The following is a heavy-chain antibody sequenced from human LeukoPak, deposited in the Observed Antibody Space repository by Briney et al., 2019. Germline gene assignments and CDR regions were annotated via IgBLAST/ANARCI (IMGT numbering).Heavy chain of an antibody. CDR1: GYTFTSYG. CDR2: ISAYNGNT. V-gene: IGHV1-18*01. J-gene: IGHJ4*02. D-gene: IGHD4-17*01. Sequence: GASVKVSCKASGYTFTSYGISWVRQAPGQGLEWMGWISAYNGNTNYAQKLQGRVTMTTDTSTSTAYMELRSLRSDDTAVYYCARDKFSDGDYEGYFDYWGQGTLVTVSS. CDR3: ARDKFSDGDYEGYFDY.